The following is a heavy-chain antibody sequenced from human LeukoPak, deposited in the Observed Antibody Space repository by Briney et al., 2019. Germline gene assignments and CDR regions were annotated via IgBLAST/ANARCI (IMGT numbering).Heavy chain of an antibody. D-gene: IGHD1-26*01. J-gene: IGHJ6*02. CDR3: ARHSGSYYPYYYYGMDV. CDR2: IYSGGST. V-gene: IGHV3-53*01. Sequence: PGGSLRLSCAASGFTSSSNYMSWVRQAPGKGLEWVSVIYSGGSTYYADSVKGRFTISRDNSKNTLYLQMNSLRAEDTAVYYCARHSGSYYPYYYYGMDVWGQGTTVTVSS. CDR1: GFTSSSNY.